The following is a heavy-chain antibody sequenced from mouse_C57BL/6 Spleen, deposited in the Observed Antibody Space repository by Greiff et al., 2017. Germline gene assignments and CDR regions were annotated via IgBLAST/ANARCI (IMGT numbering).Heavy chain of an antibody. V-gene: IGHV1-39*01. CDR1: GYSFTDYN. Sequence: EVKLMESGPELVKPGASVKISCKASGYSFTDYNMNWVKQSNGKSLEWIGVINPNYGTTSYNQKFKGKATLTVDQSSSTAYMQLNSLTSEDSAVYYRARGGGDYGNFWFAYWGQGTLVTVSA. CDR2: INPNYGTT. CDR3: ARGGGDYGNFWFAY. D-gene: IGHD2-1*01. J-gene: IGHJ3*01.